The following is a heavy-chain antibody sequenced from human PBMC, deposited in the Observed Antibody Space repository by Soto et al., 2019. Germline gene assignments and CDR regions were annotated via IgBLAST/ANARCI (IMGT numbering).Heavy chain of an antibody. CDR1: GPTFIAYY. CDR2: IDPKSGGK. D-gene: IGHD5-12*01. V-gene: IGHV1-2*02. J-gene: IGHJ4*02. Sequence: QLVQSGAEVNKPGASVRVSCKTSGPTFIAYYIHWGRQAPGQGLEWMGWIDPKSGGKTYEQKFLGRVTMTRDTSINTAYMDLNRLTSDDTAVYYCARVSVDVPEWGQGTLITVSS. CDR3: ARVSVDVPE.